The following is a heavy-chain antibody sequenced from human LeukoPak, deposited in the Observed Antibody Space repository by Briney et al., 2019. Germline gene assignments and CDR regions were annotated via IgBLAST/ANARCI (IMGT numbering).Heavy chain of an antibody. J-gene: IGHJ4*02. Sequence: SGESLKISCKGSGYSFTSYWIGWVRQMPGKGLEWMGIIYPGDSDTRYSPSFQGQVTISADKSISTAYLQWSSLKASDTAMYYCARRRDLYSGSYYPFDYWGQGTLVTVSS. CDR3: ARRRDLYSGSYYPFDY. CDR2: IYPGDSDT. CDR1: GYSFTSYW. D-gene: IGHD1-26*01. V-gene: IGHV5-51*01.